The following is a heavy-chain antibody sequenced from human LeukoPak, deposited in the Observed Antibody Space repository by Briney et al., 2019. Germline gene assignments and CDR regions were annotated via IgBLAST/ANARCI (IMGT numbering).Heavy chain of an antibody. J-gene: IGHJ4*02. V-gene: IGHV3-53*01. CDR3: ARDSSSAPFGY. Sequence: GGSLRLSCTASGFTVSSKYMSWVRQAPGKGLEWVAVIYNNGDTYYTDSQKGRFTIYRDNSKNTLYLQMNSLRAEDSAVYYCARDSSSAPFGYWGQGTLVPVSS. CDR1: GFTVSSKY. D-gene: IGHD6-6*01. CDR2: IYNNGDT.